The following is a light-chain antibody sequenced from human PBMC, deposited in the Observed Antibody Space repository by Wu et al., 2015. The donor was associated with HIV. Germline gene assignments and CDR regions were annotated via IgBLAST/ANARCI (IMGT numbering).Light chain of an antibody. CDR1: QRISTS. CDR2: QAS. Sequence: DIQMTQSPSIPSASVGDRVTMTCRASQRISTSVAWFQQKPGKAPKLLIYQASTLESGAPPRFSGSGSGTEFTLTISSLQPDDLATYYCQQYYTIGWTFGPRDQGG. V-gene: IGKV1-5*03. J-gene: IGKJ1*01. CDR3: QQYYTIGWT.